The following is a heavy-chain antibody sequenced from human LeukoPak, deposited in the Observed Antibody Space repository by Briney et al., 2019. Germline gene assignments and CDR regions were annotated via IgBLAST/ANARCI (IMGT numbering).Heavy chain of an antibody. J-gene: IGHJ4*02. Sequence: GGSLRLSCAASGFTFSNYGMHWVRQAPGKGLEWVSLISWDGGSTYYADSVKGRFTISRDNSKNSLYLQMNSLRTEDTALYYCAKDMGVTGGGIDYWGQGTLVTVSS. V-gene: IGHV3-43*01. CDR2: ISWDGGST. CDR3: AKDMGVTGGGIDY. D-gene: IGHD2-21*02. CDR1: GFTFSNYG.